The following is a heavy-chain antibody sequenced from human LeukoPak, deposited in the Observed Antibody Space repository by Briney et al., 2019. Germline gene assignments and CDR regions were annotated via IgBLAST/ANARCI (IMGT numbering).Heavy chain of an antibody. CDR2: VHHTGRA. CDR3: AREPDA. V-gene: IGHV4-39*07. CDR1: GDSISGSNYH. J-gene: IGHJ5*02. Sequence: SETLSLTCTVSGDSISGSNYHWGWIRQPPGKGLEWLGTVHHTGRAFYNPSLRGRTTVSVDTSKNQFSLKLTTVTAADTAVYYCAREPDAWGQGTLVTVSS.